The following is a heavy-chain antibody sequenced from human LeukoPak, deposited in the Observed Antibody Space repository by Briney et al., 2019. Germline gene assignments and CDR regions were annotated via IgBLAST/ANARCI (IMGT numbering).Heavy chain of an antibody. V-gene: IGHV1-24*01. J-gene: IGHJ4*02. CDR1: GYTLTELS. CDR2: FDPEDGET. Sequence: GESLKISCKVSGYTLTELSMHWVRQAPGKGLEWMGGFDPEDGETIYAQKFQGRVTMTEDTSTDTAYMELSSLRSEDTAVYYCATDPESGSPTDWGQGTLVTVSS. D-gene: IGHD1-26*01. CDR3: ATDPESGSPTD.